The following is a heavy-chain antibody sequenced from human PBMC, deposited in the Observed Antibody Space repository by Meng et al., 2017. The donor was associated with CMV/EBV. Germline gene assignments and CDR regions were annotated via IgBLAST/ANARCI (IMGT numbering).Heavy chain of an antibody. CDR1: GFTVSSNY. CDR2: IYSGGST. Sequence: GGSLRLSCAASGFTVSSNYMSWVRQAPGKGLEWVSVIYSGGSTYYADSVKGRFTISRDNSKNTLYLQMNSLRAEDTAVYYCARAYNSAIFGVVGYFDYWGQGTLVTVSS. D-gene: IGHD3-3*01. V-gene: IGHV3-53*05. J-gene: IGHJ4*02. CDR3: ARAYNSAIFGVVGYFDY.